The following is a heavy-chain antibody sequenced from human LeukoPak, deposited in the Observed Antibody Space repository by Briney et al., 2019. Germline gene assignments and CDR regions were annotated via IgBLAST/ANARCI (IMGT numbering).Heavy chain of an antibody. D-gene: IGHD2-15*01. CDR1: GFTFSDAW. J-gene: IGHJ4*02. Sequence: GGSLRLSCAASGFTFSDAWMTWVRQGPGEGLEWVGLIKRTTHGGTTDYAAPVKGRFTISRDDSKNTLYLQMNSLQTEDTAVYYCATKGPSWYEVNYWGQGTLVAVSS. CDR2: IKRTTHGGTT. CDR3: ATKGPSWYEVNY. V-gene: IGHV3-15*01.